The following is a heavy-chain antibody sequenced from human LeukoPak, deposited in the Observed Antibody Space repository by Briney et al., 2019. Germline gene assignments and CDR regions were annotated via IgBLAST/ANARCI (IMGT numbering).Heavy chain of an antibody. J-gene: IGHJ3*02. CDR3: ARRGSMGGSFVGAFDI. D-gene: IGHD1-26*01. V-gene: IGHV4-39*01. Sequence: SETLSLTCTVSGDSFSRNACSWGWIRQPPGKGLEWIGSIYYTGRTFYNPSLKSRVTISVDTSKNQFSLKLSSVTAADTAVYYCARRGSMGGSFVGAFDIWGQGTMVTVSS. CDR2: IYYTGRT. CDR1: GDSFSRNACS.